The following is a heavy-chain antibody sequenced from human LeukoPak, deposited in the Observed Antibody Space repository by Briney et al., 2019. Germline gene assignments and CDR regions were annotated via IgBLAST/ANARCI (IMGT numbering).Heavy chain of an antibody. CDR1: GYTFTSYG. CDR3: ARDPRYSGYGYYYYGMDV. V-gene: IGHV1-18*01. D-gene: IGHD5-12*01. J-gene: IGHJ6*02. Sequence: ASVKVSCKASGYTFTSYGISWVRQAPGQGLEWMGWISAYNGNTNYAQKLQGRVTMTTDTSTSTAYMELRSPRSDDTAVYYCARDPRYSGYGYYYYGMDVWGQGTTVTVSS. CDR2: ISAYNGNT.